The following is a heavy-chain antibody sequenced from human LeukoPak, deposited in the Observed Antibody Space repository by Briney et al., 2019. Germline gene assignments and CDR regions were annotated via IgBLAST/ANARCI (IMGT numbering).Heavy chain of an antibody. D-gene: IGHD2-2*01. CDR1: GFTFSSYG. Sequence: PGGSLRLSCAASGFTFSSYGMHWVRQAPGKGLEWVAFIRYDGSNKYYADSVKGRFTISRDNSKNTLYQQMNSLRAEDTAVYYCARHICSTTSCDPYNWFDPWGQGTLVTVSS. J-gene: IGHJ5*02. V-gene: IGHV3-30*02. CDR3: ARHICSTTSCDPYNWFDP. CDR2: IRYDGSNK.